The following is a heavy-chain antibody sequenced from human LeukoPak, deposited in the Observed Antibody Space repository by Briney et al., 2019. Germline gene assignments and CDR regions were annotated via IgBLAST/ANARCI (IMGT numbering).Heavy chain of an antibody. V-gene: IGHV3-30*03. CDR2: ISYDGGSN. CDR1: GFSFSKYG. CDR3: ARKYCSGGTCYQFDY. D-gene: IGHD2-15*01. J-gene: IGHJ4*02. Sequence: GGSLRLSCAASGFSFSKYGMHWVRQAPGKGLEWVAVISYDGGSNYYGDSVKGRFTISRDNSKNTLYLQMNSLRAEDTAVYYCARKYCSGGTCYQFDYWGQGTLVTVSS.